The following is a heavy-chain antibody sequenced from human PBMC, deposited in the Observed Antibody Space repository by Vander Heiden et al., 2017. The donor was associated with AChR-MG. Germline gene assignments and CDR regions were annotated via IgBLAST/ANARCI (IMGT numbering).Heavy chain of an antibody. V-gene: IGHV4-59*08. CDR1: GGSISSYY. D-gene: IGHD5-12*01. CDR2: IYSSGST. Sequence: VQLQESGPGLVKPSETLSLTCTVPGGSISSYYWSWIRQPPGKGLEWIGFIYSSGSTNYNPSLKSRVTISIDTSKNQFSLKLSSVTAADTAVYYCARGGFGGYGIFDYWGQGTLVTVSS. CDR3: ARGGFGGYGIFDY. J-gene: IGHJ4*02.